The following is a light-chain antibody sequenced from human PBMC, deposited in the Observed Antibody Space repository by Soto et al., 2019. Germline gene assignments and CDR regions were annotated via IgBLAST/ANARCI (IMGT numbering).Light chain of an antibody. CDR1: QSVSSY. V-gene: IGKV3-11*01. J-gene: IGKJ2*01. Sequence: EIVLTQSPATLSLSPGERATLSCRASQSVSSYLAWYQQKPGQAPRILIYDASNRATVIPARFSGSGSGTDFTLIISSLEPEDFAVCYCQLRRNWPPYTFGQGTKLEIK. CDR3: QLRRNWPPYT. CDR2: DAS.